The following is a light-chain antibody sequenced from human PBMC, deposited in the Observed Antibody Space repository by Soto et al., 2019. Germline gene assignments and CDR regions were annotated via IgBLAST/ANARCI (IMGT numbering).Light chain of an antibody. CDR3: QHSYSTPLT. CDR1: QSISSY. J-gene: IGKJ1*01. Sequence: DIQMTQSPSSLSASVGHTVTITCRASQSISSYLNWYQQKPGKAPKLLIYAASSLQSGVPSRFSGGGSGTDFTLTISSLQPEDFATYYCQHSYSTPLTFGQGTKVEIK. CDR2: AAS. V-gene: IGKV1-39*01.